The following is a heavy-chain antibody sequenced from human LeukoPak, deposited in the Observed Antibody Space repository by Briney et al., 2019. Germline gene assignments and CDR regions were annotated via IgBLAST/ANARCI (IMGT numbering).Heavy chain of an antibody. V-gene: IGHV6-1*01. D-gene: IGHD6-19*01. CDR3: ARVVVAVAADYYYYYYMDV. Sequence: SQTLSLTYAISGDSVSSNSAAWNWIRQSPSRGLEWLGRTYYRSKWYNDYAVSVKSRITINPDTSKNQFSLQLNSVTPEDTAVYYCARVVVAVAADYYYYYYMDVWGKGTTVTVSS. CDR2: TYYRSKWYN. CDR1: GDSVSSNSAA. J-gene: IGHJ6*03.